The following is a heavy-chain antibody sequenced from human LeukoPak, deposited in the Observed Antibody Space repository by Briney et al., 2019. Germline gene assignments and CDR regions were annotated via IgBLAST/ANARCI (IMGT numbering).Heavy chain of an antibody. V-gene: IGHV4-34*01. CDR1: GGSFSGYY. CDR2: INHSGST. D-gene: IGHD3-10*01. J-gene: IGHJ4*02. Sequence: SETLSLTCAVYGGSFSGYYWSWIRQSPGKGLEWIGEINHSGSTKYNPSLKSRVTISVDTSKNQFSLKLNSVTAADTAVYYCARARFYYGSGSYQDYWGQGTLVTVSS. CDR3: ARARFYYGSGSYQDY.